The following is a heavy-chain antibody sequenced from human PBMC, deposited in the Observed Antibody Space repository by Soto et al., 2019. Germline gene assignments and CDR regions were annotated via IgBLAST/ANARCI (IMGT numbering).Heavy chain of an antibody. V-gene: IGHV3-53*01. D-gene: IGHD5-18*01. J-gene: IGHJ4*02. CDR2: IYEDGAT. CDR3: AGAALYSYSSYFDC. Sequence: PGGSLRLSCAASGFAVSTDYLIWVRQAPGMGLECVSVIYEDGATYYADSVWGRFTISRDNSKNTLCRQMNSLRAEDTAVYFCAGAALYSYSSYFDCWGQGTLVTVSS. CDR1: GFAVSTDY.